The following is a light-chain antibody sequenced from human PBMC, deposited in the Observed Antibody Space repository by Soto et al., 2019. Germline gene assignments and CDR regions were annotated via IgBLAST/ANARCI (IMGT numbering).Light chain of an antibody. CDR2: GAS. CDR3: HQYGSSAWT. Sequence: EIVLTQSPGTLSLSPGERATLSCRASQSVSSSYLAWYQQKPGQAPRLLIYGASSRATGIPDRFSGSGSGTDFTLTISRLEPEDFEVYYCHQYGSSAWTVGQGTKVDSK. V-gene: IGKV3-20*01. J-gene: IGKJ1*01. CDR1: QSVSSSY.